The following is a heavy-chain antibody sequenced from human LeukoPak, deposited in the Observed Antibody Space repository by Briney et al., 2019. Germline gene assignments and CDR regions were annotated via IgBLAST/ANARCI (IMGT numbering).Heavy chain of an antibody. J-gene: IGHJ4*02. D-gene: IGHD3-22*01. CDR2: ISYDGSNK. V-gene: IGHV3-30*18. CDR3: AKDRYYYDSSGYPGH. CDR1: GFTFSSYG. Sequence: GGSLRLSCAASGFTFSSYGMHWVRQAPGKGLEWVAVISYDGSNKYYADSVKGRFTISRDNSKNTLYLQTNSLRAEDTAVYYCAKDRYYYDSSGYPGHWGQGTLVTVSS.